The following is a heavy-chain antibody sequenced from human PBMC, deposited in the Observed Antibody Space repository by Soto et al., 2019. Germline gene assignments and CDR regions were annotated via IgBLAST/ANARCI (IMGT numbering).Heavy chain of an antibody. V-gene: IGHV1-18*01. CDR3: ARVDCSGGSCYPYYYGMDV. J-gene: IGHJ6*02. CDR1: GYTFTNYG. CDR2: ISAYNGNT. Sequence: ASVKVSCKASGYTFTNYGISWVRQAPGQGLERMGWISAYNGNTNYAQKLQGRVTMTTDTSTSTAYMELRSLRSDDSAVYYCARVDCSGGSCYPYYYGMDVWGQVTTVTVSS. D-gene: IGHD2-15*01.